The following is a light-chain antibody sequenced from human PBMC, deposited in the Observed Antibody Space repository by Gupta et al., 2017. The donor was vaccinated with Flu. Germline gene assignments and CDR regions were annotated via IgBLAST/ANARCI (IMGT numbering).Light chain of an antibody. CDR2: WAS. V-gene: IGKV4-1*01. Sequence: DVVMIQSPDSLAVSLGERATISCQSSRSVRGSDNRNYLAWYQQKPGQPPKLLVYWASTRESGVPDRFSGSGSETDFTLTISSLQAEDVAVYYCQQDISEPITFGQGTRVEIK. J-gene: IGKJ5*01. CDR1: RSVRGSDNRNY. CDR3: QQDISEPIT.